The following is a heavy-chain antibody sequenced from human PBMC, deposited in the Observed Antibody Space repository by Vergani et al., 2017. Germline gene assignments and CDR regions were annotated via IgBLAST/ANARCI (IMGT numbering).Heavy chain of an antibody. CDR1: GYTFTSYG. Sequence: QVQLVQSGAEVKKPGASVKVSCKASGYTFTSYGISWVRQAPGQGLEWMGWISAYNGNTNYAQKLQGRVTMTTDTSTSTAYMELRSLRSDDTAVYYCARMPELWTNYYYYYMDVWGKGTTVTVSS. V-gene: IGHV1-18*01. CDR3: ARMPELWTNYYYYYMDV. CDR2: ISAYNGNT. J-gene: IGHJ6*03. D-gene: IGHD5-18*01.